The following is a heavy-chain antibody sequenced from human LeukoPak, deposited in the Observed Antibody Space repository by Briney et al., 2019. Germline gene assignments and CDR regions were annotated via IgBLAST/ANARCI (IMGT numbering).Heavy chain of an antibody. D-gene: IGHD2-15*01. V-gene: IGHV4-34*01. CDR3: ARGYCSGGSCYFRRYYFDY. CDR2: INHSGST. CDR1: GGSFSGYY. Sequence: PSETLSLTCAVYGGSFSGYYWSWIRQPPGKGLEWIGEINHSGSTNYNPSLKSRVTISVDTSKNQFSLTLSSVTAADTAVYYCARGYCSGGSCYFRRYYFDYWGQGTLVTVSS. J-gene: IGHJ4*02.